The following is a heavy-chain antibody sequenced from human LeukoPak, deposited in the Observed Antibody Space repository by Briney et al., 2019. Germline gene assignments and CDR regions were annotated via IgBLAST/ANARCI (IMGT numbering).Heavy chain of an antibody. D-gene: IGHD3-22*01. V-gene: IGHV3-48*03. CDR2: ISSSGSTI. CDR1: GFTFSSYE. J-gene: IGHJ4*02. Sequence: GGSLRLSCAASGFTFSSYEMNWVRQAPGKGLEWVSYISSSGSTIYYADSVKGRFTISRDNSKNSLYLQMNSLRAEDTALYYCAKGPDYYDSSGPPDYWGQGTLVTVSS. CDR3: AKGPDYYDSSGPPDY.